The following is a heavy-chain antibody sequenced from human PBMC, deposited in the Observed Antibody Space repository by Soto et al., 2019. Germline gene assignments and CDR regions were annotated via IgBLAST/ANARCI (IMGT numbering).Heavy chain of an antibody. CDR1: GGSINSYY. D-gene: IGHD3-10*01. CDR3: ARGPGGFGDFSLDY. V-gene: IGHV4-4*07. Sequence: QVQLQESGPGLVKPSETLSLTCTVSGGSINSYYWSWIRQPAGKGLEWIGRIYSGGSTNYHPSLKSRPTVSVDTSKNQCSLKLTSVTAADTAVYYCARGPGGFGDFSLDYWGQGTLVTVSS. J-gene: IGHJ4*02. CDR2: IYSGGST.